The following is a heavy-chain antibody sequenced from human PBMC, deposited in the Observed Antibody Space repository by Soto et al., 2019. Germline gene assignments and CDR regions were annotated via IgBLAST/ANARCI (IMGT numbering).Heavy chain of an antibody. D-gene: IGHD5-12*01. V-gene: IGHV1-18*01. CDR1: GYTFTSYG. J-gene: IGHJ6*03. CDR2: ISAYNGNT. CDR3: AREGGIVATITEEDYYYYMDV. Sequence: QVQLVQSGAEVKKPGASVKVSCKASGYTFTSYGISWVRQAPGQGLEWMGWISAYNGNTNYAQKLQGRVTMTTETSTSTAYMELRSLRSEDTAVYYCAREGGIVATITEEDYYYYMDVWGKGTTVTVSS.